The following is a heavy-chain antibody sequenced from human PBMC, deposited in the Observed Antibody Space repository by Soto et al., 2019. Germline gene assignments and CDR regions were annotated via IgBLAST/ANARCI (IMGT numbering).Heavy chain of an antibody. CDR3: SRLNYYDSSAYSAFDI. CDR2: IRSKLNTYAT. D-gene: IGHD3-22*01. CDR1: GFTFCVSA. J-gene: IGHJ3*02. V-gene: IGHV3-73*01. Sequence: GGSLRLSCAASGFTFCVSAMHWVRQTSGEGLQWVGRIRSKLNTYATEYAASVKGRFTISRDDSKNTVYLQMNSLKTEDTAVYYCSRLNYYDSSAYSAFDIWGQGTMVTVSS.